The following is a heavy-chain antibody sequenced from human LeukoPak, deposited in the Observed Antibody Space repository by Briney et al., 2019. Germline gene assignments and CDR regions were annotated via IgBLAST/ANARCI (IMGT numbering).Heavy chain of an antibody. CDR3: ARDNSVEDTAWWFDP. Sequence: ASVKVSCKASGYTFTSYYMHWVRQAPGQGLEWMGRNNPSGGSTSYAQKFQGRVTMTRDMSTSTDYMELSSLRSEDTAVYYCARDNSVEDTAWWFDPWGQGTLVTVSS. CDR2: NNPSGGST. J-gene: IGHJ5*02. CDR1: GYTFTSYY. V-gene: IGHV1-46*01. D-gene: IGHD4-23*01.